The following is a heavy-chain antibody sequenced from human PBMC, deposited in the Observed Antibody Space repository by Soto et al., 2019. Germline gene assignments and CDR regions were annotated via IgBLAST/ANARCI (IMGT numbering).Heavy chain of an antibody. CDR1: GFTFANAW. J-gene: IGHJ4*01. Sequence: GGSLRLSCAASGFTFANAWINWVRQAPGKGLEWVGRIKSKTDGGTADYAEPVKGRFAISRDDSNNMVYLQMNSLKIEDTAVYYCTTDSYSTIIIVRFDYWGHGTLVTVSS. CDR2: IKSKTDGGTA. D-gene: IGHD3-22*01. V-gene: IGHV3-15*07. CDR3: TTDSYSTIIIVRFDY.